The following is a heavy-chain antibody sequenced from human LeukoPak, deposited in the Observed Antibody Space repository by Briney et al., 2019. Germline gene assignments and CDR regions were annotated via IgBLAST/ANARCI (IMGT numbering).Heavy chain of an antibody. D-gene: IGHD3-10*02. CDR2: ISDGGRAT. CDR1: VFIFSNYG. V-gene: IGHV3-7*01. J-gene: IGHJ5*02. Sequence: GGSLRLSCAASVFIFSNYGIHWVRQTPGKGLEWVASISDGGRATYYGDSVRGRFTISRDDARNSLFLQMNGLRADDTAVYYCTRENYVPDSWGQGTLVTVSS. CDR3: TRENYVPDS.